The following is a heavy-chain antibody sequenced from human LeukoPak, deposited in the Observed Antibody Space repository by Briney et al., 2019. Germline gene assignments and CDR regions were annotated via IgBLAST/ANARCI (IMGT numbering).Heavy chain of an antibody. D-gene: IGHD6-13*01. Sequence: GGSLRLSCAASGFTFSSYSMNWVRQAPGKGLEWVSSISSSSSYIYYADSVKGRFTISRDNAKNSLYLQMNSLRAEDTAVYYCASPYAGYSSSWSPGYWGQGTLVTVSS. J-gene: IGHJ4*02. V-gene: IGHV3-21*01. CDR1: GFTFSSYS. CDR3: ASPYAGYSSSWSPGY. CDR2: ISSSSSYI.